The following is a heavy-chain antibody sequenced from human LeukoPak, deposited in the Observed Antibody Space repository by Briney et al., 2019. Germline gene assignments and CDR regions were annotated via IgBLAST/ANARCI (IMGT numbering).Heavy chain of an antibody. J-gene: IGHJ4*02. Sequence: GGSLRLSCAASGFTFSSYGMRWVRQAPGKGLEWASGLSGSGSNTYYADSVKGRFTISRDNSKNTLYLQMNGLRAENTAIYSCARAVYTGGYGGFYFDYWGQGTLVTVSS. V-gene: IGHV3-23*01. CDR3: ARAVYTGGYGGFYFDY. CDR2: LSGSGSNT. CDR1: GFTFSSYG. D-gene: IGHD1-26*01.